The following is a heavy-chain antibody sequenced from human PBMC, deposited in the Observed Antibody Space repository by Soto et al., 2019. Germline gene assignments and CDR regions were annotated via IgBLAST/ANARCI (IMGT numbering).Heavy chain of an antibody. CDR1: GFTFSNYW. J-gene: IGHJ4*02. V-gene: IGHV3-74*01. CDR2: VSGDGRTT. CDR3: ARRDWSGGHCDF. Sequence: EVQLVESGGGLVQPGGSLRLFCAASGFTFSNYWMHWVRQIPGKGLVWVSRVSGDGRTTHYADFAKGRFTISRDNTKNTVYLQMNRLRVEDTAVYYCARRDWSGGHCDFWGQGILVTVSS. D-gene: IGHD3-3*01.